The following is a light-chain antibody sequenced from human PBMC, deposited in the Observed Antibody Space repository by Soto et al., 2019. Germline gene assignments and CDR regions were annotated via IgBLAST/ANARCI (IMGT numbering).Light chain of an antibody. Sequence: DIQVTQSPSSVSASVGDRVTITCRTSQDVSSWLAWYQQKPGKAPELLIYSASTLQTGVPSRFSGSGSGTDFTLTIRSLQPEDYATYYCQPANSFPLTFGGGTKVEIK. CDR2: SAS. V-gene: IGKV1-12*01. CDR1: QDVSSW. CDR3: QPANSFPLT. J-gene: IGKJ4*01.